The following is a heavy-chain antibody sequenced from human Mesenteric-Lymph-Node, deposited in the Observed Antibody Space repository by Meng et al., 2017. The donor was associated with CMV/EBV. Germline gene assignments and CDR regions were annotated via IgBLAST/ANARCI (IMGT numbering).Heavy chain of an antibody. D-gene: IGHD3-9*01. V-gene: IGHV3-69-1*02. J-gene: IGHJ4*02. CDR1: GFTFSDYY. Sequence: GESLKISCAASGFTFSDYYMNWVRQAPGKGLEWVSSISSSSTIYYADSVKGRFTISRDNAKNSLYLQMNSLRAEDTAVYYCARAPYFDWLLFASYYFDYWGQGTLVTVSS. CDR2: ISSSSTI. CDR3: ARAPYFDWLLFASYYFDY.